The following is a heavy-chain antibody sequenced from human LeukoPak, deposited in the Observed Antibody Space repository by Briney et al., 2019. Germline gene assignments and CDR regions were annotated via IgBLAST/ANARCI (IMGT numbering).Heavy chain of an antibody. CDR2: INPNSGGT. Sequence: ASVKVSCKASGYTFTAYYMHWVRQAPGQGLEWKGWINPNSGGTKYAQKFQGRVMLTRDTSTTTTYMDLNSLTSDDTAIYYCARVYALAARNRGVHWFDPWGQGTLVTVSS. V-gene: IGHV1-2*02. CDR3: ARVYALAARNRGVHWFDP. CDR1: GYTFTAYY. D-gene: IGHD1-14*01. J-gene: IGHJ5*02.